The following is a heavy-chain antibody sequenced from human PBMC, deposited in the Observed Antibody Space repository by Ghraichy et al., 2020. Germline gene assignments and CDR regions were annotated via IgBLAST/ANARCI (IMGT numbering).Heavy chain of an antibody. Sequence: SETLSLTCAVYGGSFSGYYWSWIRQPPGKGLEWIGEINHSGSTNYNPSLKSRVTISVDTSKNQFSLKLSSVTAADTAVYYCARERAAAGTRLDYWGQGTLVTVSS. V-gene: IGHV4-34*01. J-gene: IGHJ4*02. CDR1: GGSFSGYY. CDR3: ARERAAAGTRLDY. CDR2: INHSGST. D-gene: IGHD6-13*01.